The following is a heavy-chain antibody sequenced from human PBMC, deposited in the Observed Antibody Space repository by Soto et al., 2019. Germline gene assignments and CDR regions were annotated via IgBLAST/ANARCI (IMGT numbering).Heavy chain of an antibody. J-gene: IGHJ4*02. CDR3: ARRGEWVDY. Sequence: PGGSLRLSCAASGFTFSDYYMSWIRQAPGKGLEWVSFISSSTSYTNYADSVKGRFTISRDNAKNSLYLQMNSLRAEDTAVYYCARRGEWVDYWGQGTLVTVSS. V-gene: IGHV3-11*03. D-gene: IGHD2-8*01. CDR1: GFTFSDYY. CDR2: ISSSTSYT.